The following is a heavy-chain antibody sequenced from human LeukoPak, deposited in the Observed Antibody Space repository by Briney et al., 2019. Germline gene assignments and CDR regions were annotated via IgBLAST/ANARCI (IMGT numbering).Heavy chain of an antibody. CDR1: GFTFSTYG. Sequence: GGSLRLSCAASGFTFSTYGMHWVRQAPGKGLEWVAVIWSHGNTKKYADSVTGRFTISRDNSKNTLYLEMNTLRAEDTAMYYCARDDDYDDHNSFDMWGQGTMVTVSS. CDR3: ARDDDYDDHNSFDM. J-gene: IGHJ3*02. D-gene: IGHD4-17*01. CDR2: IWSHGNTK. V-gene: IGHV3-33*08.